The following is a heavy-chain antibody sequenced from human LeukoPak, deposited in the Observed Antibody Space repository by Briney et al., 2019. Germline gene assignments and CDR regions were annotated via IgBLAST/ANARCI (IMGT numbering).Heavy chain of an antibody. Sequence: ASVKVSCKASGYTFTSYGFGWVRQALGQGLEWMGWISAYNGNTNYAQKFQGRVTMTTDTSTSTVYMELRSLRSDDTAVYYCASAREPVECDYWGQGTLVTVSS. CDR3: ASAREPVECDY. CDR2: ISAYNGNT. CDR1: GYTFTSYG. V-gene: IGHV1-18*01. J-gene: IGHJ4*02. D-gene: IGHD1-14*01.